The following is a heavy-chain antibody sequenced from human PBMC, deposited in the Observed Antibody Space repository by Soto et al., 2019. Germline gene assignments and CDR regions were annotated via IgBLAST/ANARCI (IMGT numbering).Heavy chain of an antibody. V-gene: IGHV1-2*02. CDR1: GYTFTGYY. Sequence: QVQLVQSGAEVKKPGASVKVSCKASGYTFTGYYMHWVRQAPGQGLEWMGWINPNSGGTNYAQKLQGRVTMTRDTSISTAYMELTRLRSDDTAVYYCARDPTTVTLGYYYGMDVWGQVTTVTVSS. CDR2: INPNSGGT. J-gene: IGHJ6*02. CDR3: ARDPTTVTLGYYYGMDV. D-gene: IGHD4-17*01.